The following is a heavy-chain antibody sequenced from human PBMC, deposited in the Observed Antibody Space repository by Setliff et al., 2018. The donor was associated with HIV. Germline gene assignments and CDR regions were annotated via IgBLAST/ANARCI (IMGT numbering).Heavy chain of an antibody. CDR3: ARHPTTGSVSDY. V-gene: IGHV4-39*01. Sequence: LSLTCTVSGGSISSNNYYWGWIRQSPGKGLEWFGSIYYSGNAYYNPSLKSRLTISTDTSKNQFSLKLTSVTAADTAVYYCARHPTTGSVSDYWGQGTLVTVSS. CDR2: IYYSGNA. D-gene: IGHD3-10*01. J-gene: IGHJ4*02. CDR1: GGSISSNNYY.